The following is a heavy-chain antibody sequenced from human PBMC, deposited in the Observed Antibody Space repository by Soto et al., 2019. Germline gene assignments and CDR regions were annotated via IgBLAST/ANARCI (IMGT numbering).Heavy chain of an antibody. J-gene: IGHJ6*03. Sequence: PGGSLRLSCAASGFTFSSYAMHWVRQAPGKGLEWVSAISGSGGSTYYADSVKGRFTISRDNSKNTLYLQMNSLRAEDTAVYYCAKLLGYDFPPYYMDVWGKGTTVTVSS. CDR1: GFTFSSYA. CDR3: AKLLGYDFPPYYMDV. CDR2: ISGSGGST. V-gene: IGHV3-23*01. D-gene: IGHD3-3*01.